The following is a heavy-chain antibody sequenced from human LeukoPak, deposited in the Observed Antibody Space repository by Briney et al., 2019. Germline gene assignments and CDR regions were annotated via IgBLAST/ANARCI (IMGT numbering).Heavy chain of an antibody. CDR3: ARGATYSSSSPDY. Sequence: GGSLRLSCAASGFTFSSYSMNWVRQAPGKGLEWVSAISSSGSYIYYADSVKGRFTISRDNAKNSLYLQMNSLRAEDAAVYYCARGATYSSSSPDYWGQGTLVTVSS. CDR1: GFTFSSYS. D-gene: IGHD6-6*01. J-gene: IGHJ4*02. CDR2: ISSSGSYI. V-gene: IGHV3-21*01.